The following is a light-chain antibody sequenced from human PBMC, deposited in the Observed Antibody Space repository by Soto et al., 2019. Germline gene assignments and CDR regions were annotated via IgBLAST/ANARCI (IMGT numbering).Light chain of an antibody. CDR2: DVT. Sequence: QSALTQPASVSGSPGQSIAISCTGTSSDVGGYNYVSWYQQHPGKAPKLMIYDVTTRPSGLSNRFSGSKSGNTAALTISGLQAEDEADYYCSSYTSDTTGVFGTGTKLTVL. V-gene: IGLV2-14*03. J-gene: IGLJ1*01. CDR1: SSDVGGYNY. CDR3: SSYTSDTTGV.